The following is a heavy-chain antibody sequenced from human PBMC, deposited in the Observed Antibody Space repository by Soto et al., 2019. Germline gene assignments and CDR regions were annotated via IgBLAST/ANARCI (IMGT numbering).Heavy chain of an antibody. D-gene: IGHD1-26*01. Sequence: GGSLRLSCVVSGFIFSSSAMNWVRQAPGKGLEWVSTISGSGVSKYYADSVKGRFTISRDNSNNTVSLQMNSLRAEDAAVYYCAKDRSPGATTWNFYWGQGTLVTVSS. CDR1: GFIFSSSA. CDR2: ISGSGVSK. V-gene: IGHV3-23*01. CDR3: AKDRSPGATTWNFY. J-gene: IGHJ4*02.